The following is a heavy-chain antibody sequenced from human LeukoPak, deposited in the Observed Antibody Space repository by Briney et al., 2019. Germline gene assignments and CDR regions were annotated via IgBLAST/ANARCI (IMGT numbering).Heavy chain of an antibody. D-gene: IGHD3-3*01. CDR2: INPNSGGT. V-gene: IGHV1-2*02. CDR1: GYTFSDYY. J-gene: IGHJ4*02. Sequence: ASVKVSCKASGYTFSDYYIHWVRQAPGQGLEWMGWINPNSGGTNYAQKFQGRVIMTRDTSISTAYMELSRLRSDDTAVYSCARGVVHMGYDYWGQGTLVTVSS. CDR3: ARGVVHMGYDY.